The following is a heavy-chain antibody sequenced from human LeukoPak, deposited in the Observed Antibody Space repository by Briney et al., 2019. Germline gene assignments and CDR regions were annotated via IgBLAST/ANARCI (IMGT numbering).Heavy chain of an antibody. CDR3: VRLTGAEFDY. CDR2: ISYDGSNK. CDR1: GFTFSRHD. J-gene: IGHJ4*02. D-gene: IGHD7-27*01. Sequence: GGSLRLSCVASGFTFSRHDMNWVRQAPGKGLEWVAVISYDGSNKYYADSVKGRFTISRDNAKNTLHLQMNSLRAEDTAVYYCVRLTGAEFDYWGQGTLVTVSS. V-gene: IGHV3-30*03.